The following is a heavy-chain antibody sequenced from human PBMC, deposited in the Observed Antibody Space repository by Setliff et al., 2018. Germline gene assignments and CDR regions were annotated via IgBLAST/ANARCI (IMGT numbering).Heavy chain of an antibody. D-gene: IGHD1-7*01. J-gene: IGHJ6*03. Sequence: ASVKVSCKASGYIFSAYHVHWVRQAPGQGPEWVGCIRPLRGDTKSAQKLQGRLTMTGDASINTAFMELTGLTSDDTAVYYCARAPSGTGFYHFFSYMDVWGKGTTVTVS. CDR1: GYIFSAYH. V-gene: IGHV1-2*02. CDR2: IRPLRGDT. CDR3: ARAPSGTGFYHFFSYMDV.